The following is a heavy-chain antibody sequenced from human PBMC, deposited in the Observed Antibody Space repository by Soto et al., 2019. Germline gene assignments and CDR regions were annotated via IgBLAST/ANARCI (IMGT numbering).Heavy chain of an antibody. Sequence: SETLSLTCAVYSGSFSGYYWSWIRQPPGKGLEWIGEINHSESTNYNPSLKSRVTISVDTSKNQFSLKLNSVTAADTAVFYCAGLFPYVSSGYHLNYLGQGTLVTVTS. J-gene: IGHJ4*02. CDR3: AGLFPYVSSGYHLNY. D-gene: IGHD3-22*01. CDR2: INHSEST. CDR1: SGSFSGYY. V-gene: IGHV4-34*01.